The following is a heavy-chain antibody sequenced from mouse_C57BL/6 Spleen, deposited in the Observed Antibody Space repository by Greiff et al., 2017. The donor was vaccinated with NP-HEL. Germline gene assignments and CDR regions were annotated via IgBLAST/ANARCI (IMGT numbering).Heavy chain of an antibody. D-gene: IGHD2-3*01. J-gene: IGHJ4*01. CDR1: GYTFTSYW. V-gene: IGHV1-69*01. Sequence: QVQLQQPGAELVMPGASVKLSCKASGYTFTSYWMQWVKQRPGQGLEWIGEIDPSDSYTNYNQKFKGKSTLTVDKSSSTAYMQLSSLTSEDSAVYYCARWDGYYFYAMDYWGQGTSVTVSS. CDR2: IDPSDSYT. CDR3: ARWDGYYFYAMDY.